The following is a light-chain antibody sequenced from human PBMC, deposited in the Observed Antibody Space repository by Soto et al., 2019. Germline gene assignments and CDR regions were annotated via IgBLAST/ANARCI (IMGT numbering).Light chain of an antibody. CDR3: QKYDRAPT. V-gene: IGKV1-5*01. CDR1: QTISTW. Sequence: DIQVTQSPPTLSASVGDRVTITCRASQTISTWMAWYQQKPGKAPKLLVYDASTLQSGVASRFSGSGSGTEFTLIISSLQPEDVATYYCQKYDRAPTFGPGTKV. J-gene: IGKJ1*01. CDR2: DAS.